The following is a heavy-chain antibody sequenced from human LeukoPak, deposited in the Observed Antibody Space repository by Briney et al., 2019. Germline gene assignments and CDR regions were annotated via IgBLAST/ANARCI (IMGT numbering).Heavy chain of an antibody. CDR3: AKEWYTSLDY. V-gene: IGHV3-9*01. Sequence: GGSLGLSCAASVFTFDDYAMHWVRQAPGKGLEWVSGISWNSGSIGYADSVKGRFTISRDNAKNSLYLQMNSLRAEDTALYYCAKEWYTSLDYWGQGTLVTVSS. J-gene: IGHJ4*02. D-gene: IGHD6-13*01. CDR1: VFTFDDYA. CDR2: ISWNSGSI.